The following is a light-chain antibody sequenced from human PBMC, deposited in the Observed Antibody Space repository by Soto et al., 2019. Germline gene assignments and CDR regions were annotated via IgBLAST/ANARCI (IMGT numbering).Light chain of an antibody. CDR2: SAS. CDR1: QSISYY. CDR3: QQSDSSPPT. J-gene: IGKJ1*01. Sequence: DIQMTQSPSSLSASVGDRVTITCRASQSISYYLNWYQQKPGKAPKLLIYSASFLQSGVPSRFSGSESGTDFTLTISSLQPEDFATYYCQQSDSSPPTFGQGTKVEIK. V-gene: IGKV1-39*01.